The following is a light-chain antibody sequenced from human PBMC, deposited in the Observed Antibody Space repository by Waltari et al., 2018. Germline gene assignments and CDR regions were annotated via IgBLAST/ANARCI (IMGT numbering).Light chain of an antibody. V-gene: IGKV3-15*01. CDR3: QQYNNWPYT. CDR1: QSVSSN. CDR2: GAS. Sequence: VVLTQSPGTLSLSPGDRAILSCRASQSVSSNLAWYQQKPGQAPRLLIFGASTRATGIPARFSGSGSGTEFTLTISSLQSEDFAIYYCQQYNNWPYTFGQGTKLEIK. J-gene: IGKJ2*01.